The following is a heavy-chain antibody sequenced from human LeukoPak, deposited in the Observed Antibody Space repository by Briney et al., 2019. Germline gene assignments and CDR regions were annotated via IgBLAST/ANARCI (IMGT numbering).Heavy chain of an antibody. Sequence: PSQTLSLTCTVSGGSISSGDYYWSWIRQPPGKGLEWVGYIYYSGSTYYNPSLESRVTISVDTSKNQFSLKLSSVTATDTAVYYCARTGGVYYYDSSGYYRLEYYFDYWGQGTLVTVSS. CDR1: GGSISSGDYY. CDR2: IYYSGST. D-gene: IGHD3-22*01. V-gene: IGHV4-30-4*01. J-gene: IGHJ4*02. CDR3: ARTGGVYYYDSSGYYRLEYYFDY.